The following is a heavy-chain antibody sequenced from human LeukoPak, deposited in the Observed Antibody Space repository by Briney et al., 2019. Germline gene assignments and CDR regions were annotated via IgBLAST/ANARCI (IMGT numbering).Heavy chain of an antibody. CDR2: ISAYNGNT. CDR3: ARGMRSYEGTWYLDI. J-gene: IGHJ2*01. CDR1: GYTFTIYG. V-gene: IGHV1-18*01. Sequence: ASVNVSCKASGYTFTIYGISWVRQAPGQGREWMGWISAYNGNTNYAHKLQGRGTMTTDTSTSTAYMELRSLRSDDTAVYYCARGMRSYEGTWYLDIWGRGTLVTVSS. D-gene: IGHD1-26*01.